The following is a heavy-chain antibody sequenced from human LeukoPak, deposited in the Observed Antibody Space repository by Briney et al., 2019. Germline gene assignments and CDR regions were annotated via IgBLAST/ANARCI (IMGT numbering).Heavy chain of an antibody. CDR2: FIPIFGTA. CDR1: GGTFSSYA. D-gene: IGHD4-17*01. V-gene: IGHV1-69*06. Sequence: ASVKVSCKASGGTFSSYALGSVRQAPGQGLEWMGGFIPIFGTANNAQRIQGRVTTTADKSTSTAYMELSSLRSEDTAVYYCAPTRSYGDYGLDYWGQGTLVTVSS. J-gene: IGHJ4*02. CDR3: APTRSYGDYGLDY.